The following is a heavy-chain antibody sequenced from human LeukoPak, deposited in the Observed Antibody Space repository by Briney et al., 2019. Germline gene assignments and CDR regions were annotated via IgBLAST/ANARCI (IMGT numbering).Heavy chain of an antibody. V-gene: IGHV1-69*13. CDR1: GGTFSSYA. CDR3: ARGGRRYYDSSGYNWFDP. CDR2: IIPIFGTA. J-gene: IGHJ5*02. D-gene: IGHD3-22*01. Sequence: GASVKVSCKASGGTFSSYAISWVRQAPGQGLEWMGGIIPIFGTANYAQKFQGRVTITADESTSTAYMELSSLRSEDTAVYYCARGGRRYYDSSGYNWFDPWGQGALVTVSS.